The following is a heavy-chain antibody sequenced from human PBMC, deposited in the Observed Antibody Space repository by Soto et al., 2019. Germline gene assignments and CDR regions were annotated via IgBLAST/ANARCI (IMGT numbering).Heavy chain of an antibody. D-gene: IGHD1-26*01. CDR1: GGSISSSSYY. CDR3: ARDVIGSGGFDY. V-gene: IGHV4-39*07. CDR2: IYYSGST. J-gene: IGHJ4*02. Sequence: SETLSLTCTVSGGSISSSSYYWGWIRQPPGKGLEWIGSIYYSGSTYYNPSLKSRVTISVDTSKNQFSLKLSSVTAADTAVYYCARDVIGSGGFDYWGQGTLVTVSS.